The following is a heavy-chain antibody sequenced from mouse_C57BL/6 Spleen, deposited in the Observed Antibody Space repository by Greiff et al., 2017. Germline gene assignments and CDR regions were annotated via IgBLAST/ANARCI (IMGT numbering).Heavy chain of an antibody. D-gene: IGHD1-1*01. Sequence: EVQGLQSGAGLVKPGASLKLSCAASGFTFSSYAMSWVQQTPEQRLEWVATISDGGSYTYYPDNVKGRFTIARDNTKNNLYLQMSHLKAEDTAMYYCARDRSSQAWFAYWGQGTLVTVSA. V-gene: IGHV5-4*01. CDR3: ARDRSSQAWFAY. J-gene: IGHJ3*01. CDR1: GFTFSSYA. CDR2: ISDGGSYT.